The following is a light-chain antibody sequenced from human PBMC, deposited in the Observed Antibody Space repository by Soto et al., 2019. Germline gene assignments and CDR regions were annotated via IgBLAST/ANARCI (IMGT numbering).Light chain of an antibody. CDR2: DVN. Sequence: QSVLTQPASVSGSLGQSITISCTGTNSDVGSSNSVSWYQHHPGKAPKLIIYDVNSRPSGVSNRFSGSKSGNTASLTISGLQVEDEADYYCSSYTNNSPNCVFGTGTKVTVL. CDR3: SSYTNNSPNCV. CDR1: NSDVGSSNS. J-gene: IGLJ1*01. V-gene: IGLV2-14*03.